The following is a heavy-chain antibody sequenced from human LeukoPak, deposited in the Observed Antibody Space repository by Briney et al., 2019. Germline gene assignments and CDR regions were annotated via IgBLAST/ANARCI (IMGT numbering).Heavy chain of an antibody. D-gene: IGHD1-26*01. CDR1: GFPFSSYG. J-gene: IGHJ4*02. CDR2: LRKDATYS. CDR3: ASGGPTRGTLDY. V-gene: IGHV3-30*02. Sequence: PGGPLSLSCAASGFPFSSYGMYWVRQTPDKGLQWVAYLRKDATYSNYADSVRGRFTISRDNSKNTLDLQMSSLRVEDTAVYYCASGGPTRGTLDYLGQGTLVTVSS.